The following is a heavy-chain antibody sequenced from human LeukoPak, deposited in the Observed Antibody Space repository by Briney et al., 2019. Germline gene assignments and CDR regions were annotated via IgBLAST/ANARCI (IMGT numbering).Heavy chain of an antibody. CDR2: INESGGTT. V-gene: IGHV3-23*01. Sequence: GGSLRLSCVASGFTFSSYAMAWVRQAPGKGLEWVSVINESGGTTYYAAFVKGRFTISRDSSKNTLYLQLSSLRAEDTALYYCAKADPTSLNWFDPWGQGTLVTVSS. CDR3: AKADPTSLNWFDP. J-gene: IGHJ5*02. CDR1: GFTFSSYA. D-gene: IGHD3-16*02.